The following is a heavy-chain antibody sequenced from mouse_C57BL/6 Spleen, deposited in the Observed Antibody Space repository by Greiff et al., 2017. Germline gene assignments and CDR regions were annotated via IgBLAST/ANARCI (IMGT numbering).Heavy chain of an antibody. V-gene: IGHV5-6*01. D-gene: IGHD1-1*01. Sequence: EVNVVESGGDLVKPGGSLKLSCAASGFTFSSYGMSWVRQTPDKRLEWVATISSGGSYTYYPDSVKGRFTISRDNAKNTLYLQMSSLKSEDTAMYYCARHTRITTDFDYWGQGTTLTVSS. CDR1: GFTFSSYG. CDR3: ARHTRITTDFDY. J-gene: IGHJ2*01. CDR2: ISSGGSYT.